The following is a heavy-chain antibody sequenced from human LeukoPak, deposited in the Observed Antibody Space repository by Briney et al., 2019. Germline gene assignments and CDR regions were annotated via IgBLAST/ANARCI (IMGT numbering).Heavy chain of an antibody. Sequence: SETLSLTCTVSGGSISSYYWSWIRQPAGKGLEWIGRIYTSGSTNYNPSLKSRVTMSVDTSKNQFSLKLSSVTAADTAVYYCARVVRYSGSYYEPVYYYYMDVWGKGTTVTVSS. CDR1: GGSISSYY. V-gene: IGHV4-4*07. D-gene: IGHD1-26*01. CDR2: IYTSGST. J-gene: IGHJ6*03. CDR3: ARVVRYSGSYYEPVYYYYMDV.